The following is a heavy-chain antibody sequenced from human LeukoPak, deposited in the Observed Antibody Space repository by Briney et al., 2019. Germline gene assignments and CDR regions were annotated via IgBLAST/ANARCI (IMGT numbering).Heavy chain of an antibody. CDR2: IYYSGST. D-gene: IGHD2-21*01. J-gene: IGHJ5*02. CDR1: GGSISSSSYY. Sequence: SETLSLTCTVSGGSISSSSYYWGWIRQPPGKGLEWIGSIYYSGSTYYNPSLKSRVTISVDTSKNQFTLKLSSVTAADTAVYYCARQVVVVIAIKNWFDPWGQGTLVTVSS. V-gene: IGHV4-39*01. CDR3: ARQVVVVIAIKNWFDP.